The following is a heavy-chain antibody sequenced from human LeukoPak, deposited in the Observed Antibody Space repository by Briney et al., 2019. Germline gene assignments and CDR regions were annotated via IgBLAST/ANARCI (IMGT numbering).Heavy chain of an antibody. CDR3: ARDPYSSSWYDY. J-gene: IGHJ4*02. D-gene: IGHD6-13*01. CDR2: INPNSGGT. CDR1: GYTFTGYY. Sequence: ASVKVSCKASGYTFTGYYMHWVRQAPGQGLEWMGWINPNSGGTNYAQKFQGRVTMTRDTSISTAYMELSRLRSDDTAVYYCARDPYSSSWYDYWGQGTLVTVSS. V-gene: IGHV1-2*02.